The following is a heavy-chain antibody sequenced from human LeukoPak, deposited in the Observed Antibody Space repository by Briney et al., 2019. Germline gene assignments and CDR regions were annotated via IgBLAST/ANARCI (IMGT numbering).Heavy chain of an antibody. J-gene: IGHJ4*02. V-gene: IGHV4-39*01. Sequence: SETLSLTCTVSGASISSSSYYWGWIRQPPGKGLEWIASIYYSGNTYYNPSLKSRVTISVDTSKNQFSLKLSSVTAADTAVYYCARHGNQGVSGTYYSPFDYWGQGTLVTVSS. CDR1: GASISSSSYY. D-gene: IGHD3-10*01. CDR2: IYYSGNT. CDR3: ARHGNQGVSGTYYSPFDY.